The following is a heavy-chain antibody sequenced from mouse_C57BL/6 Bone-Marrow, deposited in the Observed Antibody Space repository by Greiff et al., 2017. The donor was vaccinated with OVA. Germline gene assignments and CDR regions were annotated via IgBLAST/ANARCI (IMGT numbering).Heavy chain of an antibody. J-gene: IGHJ2*01. D-gene: IGHD1-1*01. Sequence: EVQLQQSGAELVRPGASVKLSCTASGFNIKDDYMHWVKQRPEQGLEWIGWIDPENGDTEYASKFQGKATITAETSSNTAYLQLRSLPSEDTAVYYCTTSPYYYALVLFDYWGQGTTLTVSS. CDR3: TTSPYYYALVLFDY. CDR2: IDPENGDT. CDR1: GFNIKDDY. V-gene: IGHV14-4*01.